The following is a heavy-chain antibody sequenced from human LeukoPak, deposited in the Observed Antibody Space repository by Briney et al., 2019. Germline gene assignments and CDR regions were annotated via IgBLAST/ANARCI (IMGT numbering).Heavy chain of an antibody. Sequence: SETLSLTCTVSGGSISSSSYYWGWIRQPPGKGLEWIGSIYYSGSTYYNPSLKSRVPISVDTSKNRFSLKLSSVTAADTAVYYCARQGSSGSYYNAHWYYFDYWGQGTLVTVSS. CDR1: GGSISSSSYY. J-gene: IGHJ4*02. V-gene: IGHV4-39*01. D-gene: IGHD3-10*01. CDR2: IYYSGST. CDR3: ARQGSSGSYYNAHWYYFDY.